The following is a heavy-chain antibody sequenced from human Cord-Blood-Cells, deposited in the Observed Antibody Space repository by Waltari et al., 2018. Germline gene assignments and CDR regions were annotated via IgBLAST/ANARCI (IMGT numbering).Heavy chain of an antibody. CDR2: ISAYNGNT. J-gene: IGHJ4*02. D-gene: IGHD6-13*01. CDR3: ASLKYSSSWYYFDY. Sequence: QVQLVQSGAEVKKPGASVKVSCKASGYTFTSYGISWVRQAPGQGLEWRGWISAYNGNTNYAQKLQGRFTMTTDTATSTAYMELRSLRSDDTAVYYCASLKYSSSWYYFDYWGQGTLVTVSS. V-gene: IGHV1-18*01. CDR1: GYTFTSYG.